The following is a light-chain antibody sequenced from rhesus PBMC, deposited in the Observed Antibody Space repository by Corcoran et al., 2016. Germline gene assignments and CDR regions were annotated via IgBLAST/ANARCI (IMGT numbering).Light chain of an antibody. Sequence: DIQMTQSPSSLSASVGDRVTITCRASENVNNYLNWYQQKPGKAPKLLFYQASNLQSGVPSRFSGSGSRTDYTFTLSSLQPEDVATYYSQNGYGTPRTFGQGTKVALK. CDR2: QAS. CDR1: ENVNNY. CDR3: QNGYGTPRT. J-gene: IGKJ1*01. V-gene: IGKV1-74*01.